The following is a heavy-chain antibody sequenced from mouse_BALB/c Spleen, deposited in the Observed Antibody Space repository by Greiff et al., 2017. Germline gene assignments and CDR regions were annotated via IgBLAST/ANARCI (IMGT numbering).Heavy chain of an antibody. V-gene: IGHV14-3*02. CDR3: ASYDWAY. J-gene: IGHJ3*01. CDR2: IDPANGNT. Sequence: VHVKQSGAELVKPGASVKLSCTASGFNIKDTYMHWVKQRPEQGLEWIGRIDPANGNTKYDPKFQGKATITADTSSNTAYLQLSSLTSEDTAVYYCASYDWAYWGQGTLVTVSA. CDR1: GFNIKDTY. D-gene: IGHD2-4*01.